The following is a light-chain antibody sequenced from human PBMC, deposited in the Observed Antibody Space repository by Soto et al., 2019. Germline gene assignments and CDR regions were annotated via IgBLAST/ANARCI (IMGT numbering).Light chain of an antibody. CDR2: DVS. J-gene: IGLJ1*01. Sequence: QSALTHPDSVSGSPGHSITISCTGTRSDVGGYNYVSWYRQHPGRAPKLMIYDVSNRPSGVSNRFSGSKSGNTASLTISGLQAEDEADYYCSSYTRSSTYVFGTGTKVTVL. CDR1: RSDVGGYNY. CDR3: SSYTRSSTYV. V-gene: IGLV2-14*01.